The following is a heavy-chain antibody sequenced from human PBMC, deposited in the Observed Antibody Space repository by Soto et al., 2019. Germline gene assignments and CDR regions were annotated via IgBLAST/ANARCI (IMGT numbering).Heavy chain of an antibody. J-gene: IGHJ4*02. CDR2: LYTDDTT. Sequence: SLRLSCAASGFIVISKYMSWVRQAPGKGLEWVSILYTDDTTYYADSVKGRFTISRDNSKNTLYLQMNSLRAEDTAVYYCARVGAVAAVDYWGQGTLVTVSS. CDR3: ARVGAVAAVDY. V-gene: IGHV3-53*01. D-gene: IGHD6-19*01. CDR1: GFIVISKY.